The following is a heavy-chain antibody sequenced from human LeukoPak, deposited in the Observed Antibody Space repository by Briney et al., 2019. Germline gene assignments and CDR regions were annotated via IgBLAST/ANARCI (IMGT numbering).Heavy chain of an antibody. D-gene: IGHD5-18*01. Sequence: ASVKVSCKASGYTFTGYYMHWVRQAPGQGLEWMGWINPNSGGTNYAQKFQGRVTMTRDTSISTAYMELSRLRSDDTAMYYCARIPGYSYGSGFDYWGQGTLVTVSS. CDR1: GYTFTGYY. V-gene: IGHV1-2*02. CDR2: INPNSGGT. CDR3: ARIPGYSYGSGFDY. J-gene: IGHJ4*02.